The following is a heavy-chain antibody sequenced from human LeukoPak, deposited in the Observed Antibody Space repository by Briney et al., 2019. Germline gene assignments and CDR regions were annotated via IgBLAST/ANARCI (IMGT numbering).Heavy chain of an antibody. D-gene: IGHD4-11*01. Sequence: GGSLRLSCVASGFTFSDYTMNWVRQAPGKGLEWVSYISSSSSTIYYADSVKGRFTISRDNAKNSLYLQMNSLRDEDTAVYYCARDIDYPSDAFDIWGQGTMVTVSS. CDR3: ARDIDYPSDAFDI. J-gene: IGHJ3*02. CDR2: ISSSSSTI. CDR1: GFTFSDYT. V-gene: IGHV3-48*02.